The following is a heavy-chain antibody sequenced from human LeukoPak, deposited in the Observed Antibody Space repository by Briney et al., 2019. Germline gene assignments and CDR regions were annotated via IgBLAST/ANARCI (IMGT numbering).Heavy chain of an antibody. J-gene: IGHJ3*02. D-gene: IGHD3-22*01. CDR2: IIPIFGTA. V-gene: IGHV1-69*05. CDR3: AVTYYYDSSGPPGAFDI. Sequence: SVKVSCKASGGTFSSYAISWVRQAPGQGLEWMGGIIPIFGTANYAQKFQGRVTITTDESTSTAYMELSSLRSEDTAVYYCAVTYYYDSSGPPGAFDIWGQGTMVTVSS. CDR1: GGTFSSYA.